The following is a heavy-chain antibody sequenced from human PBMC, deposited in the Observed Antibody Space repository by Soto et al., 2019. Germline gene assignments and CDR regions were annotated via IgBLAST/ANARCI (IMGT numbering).Heavy chain of an antibody. Sequence: GASVKVSCTVSGYTFTSYGISWVRQAPGQGLEWMGWISAYNGNTNYAQRLQGRVTMTTDTSTSTAYMELRSLRSDDTAVYYCARQWRGMEFDIWGQGTMVTVSS. CDR1: GYTFTSYG. CDR3: ARQWRGMEFDI. V-gene: IGHV1-18*04. J-gene: IGHJ3*02. CDR2: ISAYNGNT. D-gene: IGHD6-19*01.